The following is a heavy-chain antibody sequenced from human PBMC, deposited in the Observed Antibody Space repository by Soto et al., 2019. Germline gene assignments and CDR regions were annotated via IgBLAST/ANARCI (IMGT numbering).Heavy chain of an antibody. D-gene: IGHD3-3*01. CDR3: AKGGRFLEWSNFYY. V-gene: IGHV3-30*18. Sequence: QVQVVESGGGVVQPGRSLRLSCAASGFRFSDYGMHWVRQAPGKGLEWVAVISYDGHNKDYGDSVKGRFTISRDNYKNTVYVQMNSLIGDDTAVYYCAKGGRFLEWSNFYYWGQGTLVTVSS. CDR2: ISYDGHNK. J-gene: IGHJ4*02. CDR1: GFRFSDYG.